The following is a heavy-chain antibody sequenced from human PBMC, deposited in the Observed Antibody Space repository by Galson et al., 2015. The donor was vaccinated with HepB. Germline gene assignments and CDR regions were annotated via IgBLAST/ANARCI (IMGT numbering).Heavy chain of an antibody. CDR3: AREYIVVVPAAILFRRLGMDV. Sequence: SVKVSCKASGYTFTSYAMHWVRQAPGQRLEWMGWINAGNGNTKYSQKFQGRVTITRDTSASTAYMELSSLRSEDTAVYYCAREYIVVVPAAILFRRLGMDVWGQGTTVTVSS. D-gene: IGHD2-2*02. CDR1: GYTFTSYA. CDR2: INAGNGNT. V-gene: IGHV1-3*01. J-gene: IGHJ6*02.